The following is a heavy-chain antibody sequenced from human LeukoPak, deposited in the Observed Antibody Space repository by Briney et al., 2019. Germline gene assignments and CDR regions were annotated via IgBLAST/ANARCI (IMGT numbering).Heavy chain of an antibody. CDR1: GGSITDYY. D-gene: IGHD3-10*01. CDR3: ARSVLWFGDLGY. Sequence: SEALSLTCTVSGGSITDYYWNWIRQSPEKGLEWIGYVYYTGTTYYSPSLKSRVAISLDRSKNQFSLNLNSVTAADTAVYYCARSVLWFGDLGYWGQGILVTVSS. CDR2: VYYTGTT. J-gene: IGHJ4*02. V-gene: IGHV4-59*03.